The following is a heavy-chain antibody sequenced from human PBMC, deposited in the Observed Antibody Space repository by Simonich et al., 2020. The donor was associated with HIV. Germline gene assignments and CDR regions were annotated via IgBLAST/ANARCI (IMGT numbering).Heavy chain of an antibody. Sequence: QVQLQQWGAGLLKPSETLSLTCAVYGGSFSGYYWSWIRQPPGKGLEWIGEINHSGSTNYNPSLKSRVTISVDTSKNQFSLKLSSVTAADTAVCYCARLTAGGLGEYFQHWGQGTLVTVSS. J-gene: IGHJ1*01. V-gene: IGHV4-34*01. CDR2: INHSGST. CDR1: GGSFSGYY. D-gene: IGHD6-13*01. CDR3: ARLTAGGLGEYFQH.